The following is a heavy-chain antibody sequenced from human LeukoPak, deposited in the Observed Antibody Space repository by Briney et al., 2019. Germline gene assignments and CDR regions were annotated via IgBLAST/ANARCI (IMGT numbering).Heavy chain of an antibody. Sequence: GGSLRLSCAASGFTFSSYTLNWVRQAPGKGLEWVSVIYNGGDTYYADSVKGRFTISKDNSKNTLYLQMNSLRAEDTAFYYCARDRPGGSYLDFDYWGQGTLVTVSS. CDR3: ARDRPGGSYLDFDY. V-gene: IGHV3-66*01. CDR2: IYNGGDT. D-gene: IGHD1-26*01. J-gene: IGHJ4*02. CDR1: GFTFSSYT.